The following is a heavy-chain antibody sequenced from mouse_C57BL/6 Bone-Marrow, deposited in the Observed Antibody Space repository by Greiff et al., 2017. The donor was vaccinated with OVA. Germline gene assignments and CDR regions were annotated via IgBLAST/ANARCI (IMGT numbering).Heavy chain of an antibody. CDR3: ARSTTVVATKGYFDV. D-gene: IGHD1-1*01. J-gene: IGHJ1*03. Sequence: VQLQQSGPVLVKPGASVKMSCKASGYTFTDYYMNWVKQSHGKSLEWIGVINPYNGGTSYNQKFKGKATLTVDKSSSTAYMELNSLTSEDSAVYYCARSTTVVATKGYFDVWGTGTTVTVSS. V-gene: IGHV1-19*01. CDR1: GYTFTDYY. CDR2: INPYNGGT.